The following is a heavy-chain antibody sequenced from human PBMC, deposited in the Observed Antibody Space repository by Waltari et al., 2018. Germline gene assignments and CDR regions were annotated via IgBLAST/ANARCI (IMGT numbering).Heavy chain of an antibody. CDR3: AREGVGATSLAY. V-gene: IGHV4-61*01. CDR1: GGSVSRGSYH. D-gene: IGHD1-26*01. J-gene: IGHJ4*02. CDR2: LYYSGST. Sequence: QVQLQESGPGLVKPSETLSLTCTVSGGSVSRGSYHWSWIRQPPGKGLEWIGYLYYSGSTNYNPSLMGRATISLDPSKSQFSLMLNSVTAADTAVYYCAREGVGATSLAYWGQGILVTVSS.